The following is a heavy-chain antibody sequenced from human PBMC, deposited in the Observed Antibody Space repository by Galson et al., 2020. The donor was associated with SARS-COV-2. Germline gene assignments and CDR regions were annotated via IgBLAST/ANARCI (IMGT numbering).Heavy chain of an antibody. CDR3: ARGSESRYFDL. Sequence: GESLKIPCAVSGFLVSSNYMSWVRQAPGKGLEGVSLIYSGGNTYYADSLKGRFTISRDNSKNTLYLQINSLTAEDTAVYYCARGSESRYFDLWGRGTLVTVSS. J-gene: IGHJ2*01. V-gene: IGHV3-66*01. CDR2: IYSGGNT. CDR1: GFLVSSNY.